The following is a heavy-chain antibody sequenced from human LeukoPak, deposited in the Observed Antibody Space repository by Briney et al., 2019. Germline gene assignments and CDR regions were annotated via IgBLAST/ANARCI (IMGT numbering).Heavy chain of an antibody. V-gene: IGHV3-21*01. CDR1: GFTFSSYS. J-gene: IGHJ4*02. CDR2: ISSSTIYT. Sequence: GGSLRFSCAASGFTFSSYSMNWVRQAPGKGLEWVSSISSSTIYTYYADSVKGRFTISRDNAKNSLYLQMNSLRAEDTAVYYCARGGSGNWNAPFDYWGQGTLVTVSS. D-gene: IGHD1-1*01. CDR3: ARGGSGNWNAPFDY.